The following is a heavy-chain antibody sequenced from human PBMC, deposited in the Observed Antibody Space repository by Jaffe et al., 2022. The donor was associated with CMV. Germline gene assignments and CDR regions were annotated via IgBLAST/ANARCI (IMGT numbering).Heavy chain of an antibody. J-gene: IGHJ4*02. Sequence: QVQLVQSGAEVKKPGASVKVSCKASGYTFTSYYMHWVRQAPGQGLEWMGIINPSGGSTSYAQKFQGRVTMTRDTSTSTVYMELSSLRSEDTAVYYCASTETLDGYKILLYYWGQGTLVTVSS. V-gene: IGHV1-46*01. D-gene: IGHD5-12*01. CDR3: ASTETLDGYKILLYY. CDR1: GYTFTSYY. CDR2: INPSGGST.